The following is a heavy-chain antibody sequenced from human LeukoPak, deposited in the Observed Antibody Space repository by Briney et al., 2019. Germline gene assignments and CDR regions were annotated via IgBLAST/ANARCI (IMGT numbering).Heavy chain of an antibody. V-gene: IGHV1-8*03. Sequence: ASVKVSCKASGYTFTSYDINWVRQATGQGLEWMGWMNPNSGNTGYAQKFHGRVTITKNTSISTAYMELSSLRSEDTAVYYCARLCYDSSGYYCPLDYWGQGTLVTVSS. J-gene: IGHJ4*02. CDR3: ARLCYDSSGYYCPLDY. D-gene: IGHD3-22*01. CDR2: MNPNSGNT. CDR1: GYTFTSYD.